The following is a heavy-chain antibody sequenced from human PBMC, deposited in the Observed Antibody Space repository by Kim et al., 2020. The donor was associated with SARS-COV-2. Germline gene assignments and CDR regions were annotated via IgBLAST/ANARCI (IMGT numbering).Heavy chain of an antibody. CDR3: ARAVGWTYGIYYRGMDV. J-gene: IGHJ6*01. D-gene: IGHD1-7*01. V-gene: IGHV1-18*01. CDR1: GYTFSKHD. CDR2: ISVYNGGT. Sequence: ASVKVSCKASGYTFSKHDITWVRQAPGQGLEWMAWISVYNGGTKYAQKFQGRLTMTKDTSTSTAYMELRSLRTDDTALYYCARAVGWTYGIYYRGMDVWGQGTTVTVSS.